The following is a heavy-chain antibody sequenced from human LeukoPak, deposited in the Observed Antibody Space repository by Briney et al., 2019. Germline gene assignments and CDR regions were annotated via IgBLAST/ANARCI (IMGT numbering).Heavy chain of an antibody. J-gene: IGHJ6*03. CDR1: GNTNNKFS. V-gene: IGHV1-18*01. CDR2: ISSDNGIP. D-gene: IGHD3-10*01. Sequence: ASVKVSCKASGNTNNKFSVTWVRQAPGQGLEWIGWISSDNGIPRYGDKLQGRVTITSDKSTTTSYLEVRSLRSDDTAVYFCANVAKGRFFFYYMDVWGKGTTVTVSS. CDR3: ANVAKGRFFFYYMDV.